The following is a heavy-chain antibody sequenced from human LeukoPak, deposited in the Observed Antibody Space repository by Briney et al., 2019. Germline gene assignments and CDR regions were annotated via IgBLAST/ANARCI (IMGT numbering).Heavy chain of an antibody. D-gene: IGHD1-1*01. Sequence: SETLSLTCAVYGGSFSDYDWSWIRQPPGKGLEWIGEINQSGSTNCDPSLKSRVSMSIDTSKSQFSLNLRSVAAADTAVYYCARYVPVRTGTTRASFDYWGQGTLVTVSS. CDR3: ARYVPVRTGTTRASFDY. CDR2: INQSGST. J-gene: IGHJ4*02. CDR1: GGSFSDYD. V-gene: IGHV4-34*01.